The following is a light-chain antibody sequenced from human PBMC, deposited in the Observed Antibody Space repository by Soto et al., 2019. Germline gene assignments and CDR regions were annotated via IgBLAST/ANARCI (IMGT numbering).Light chain of an antibody. CDR2: LGS. CDR1: QSLLHSNGYNF. V-gene: IGKV2-28*01. J-gene: IGKJ1*01. Sequence: DIVMTQSPLSLPVTPGEPASISCRSSQSLLHSNGYNFLHWYLQKPGQSPHLLIYLGSNRASGVPDRFSGSGSGTDFTLKISRVEAEDVGVYYCMQALQSPWTFGQGTKVEIK. CDR3: MQALQSPWT.